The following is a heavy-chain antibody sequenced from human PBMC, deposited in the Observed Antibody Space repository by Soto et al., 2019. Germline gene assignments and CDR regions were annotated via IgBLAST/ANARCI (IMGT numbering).Heavy chain of an antibody. CDR3: ARDLQSGYEGPFFDY. V-gene: IGHV4-31*03. CDR1: GGSISSGGYY. D-gene: IGHD5-12*01. Sequence: TSETLSLTCTVSGGSISSGGYYWSWIRQHPGKGLEWIGYIYYSGSTYYNPSLKSRVIISVDTSKNQFSLKLSSVTAADTAVYYCARDLQSGYEGPFFDYWGQGTLVTVSS. CDR2: IYYSGST. J-gene: IGHJ4*02.